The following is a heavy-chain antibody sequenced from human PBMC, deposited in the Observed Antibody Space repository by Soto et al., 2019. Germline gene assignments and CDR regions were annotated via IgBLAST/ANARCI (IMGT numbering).Heavy chain of an antibody. CDR2: INPSGGST. CDR1: GYSFTSYY. J-gene: IGHJ6*03. V-gene: IGHV1-46*03. Sequence: ASVKVSCKACGYSFTSYYMHWVRQAPGQGLEWMGIINPSGGSTSYAQKFQGRVTMTRDTSTSTVYMELSSLRSEDTAVYYCARDIYGDYVDYYYYYMDVWGKGTTVTVSS. D-gene: IGHD4-17*01. CDR3: ARDIYGDYVDYYYYYMDV.